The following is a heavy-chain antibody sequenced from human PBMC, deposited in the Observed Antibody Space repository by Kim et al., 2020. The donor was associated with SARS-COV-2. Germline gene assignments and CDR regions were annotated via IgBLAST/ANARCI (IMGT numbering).Heavy chain of an antibody. CDR3: ARDPNSSSWSWFDP. Sequence: NPSLESRVTISVDTSKNQFALKRSAVTAADTAVYYCARDPNSSSWSWFDPWGQGTLVTVSS. D-gene: IGHD6-6*01. J-gene: IGHJ5*02. V-gene: IGHV4-59*01.